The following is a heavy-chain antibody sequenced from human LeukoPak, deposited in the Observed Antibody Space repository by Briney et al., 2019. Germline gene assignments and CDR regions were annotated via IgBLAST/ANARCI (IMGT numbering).Heavy chain of an antibody. CDR1: GFTFSNYG. Sequence: GGSLRLSCAASGFTFSNYGMHWVRQAPGRELEWVSFIRYDASNKYYADSVKGRFIISRDNSKNTMYLQMNSLRTEDTAVYYCAKVGDIVVVPAAYFDYWGQGTLVTVSS. CDR3: AKVGDIVVVPAAYFDY. J-gene: IGHJ4*02. V-gene: IGHV3-30*02. D-gene: IGHD2-2*01. CDR2: IRYDASNK.